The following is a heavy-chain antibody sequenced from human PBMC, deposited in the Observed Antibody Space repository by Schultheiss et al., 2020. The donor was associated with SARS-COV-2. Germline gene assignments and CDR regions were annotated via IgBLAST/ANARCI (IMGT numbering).Heavy chain of an antibody. CDR3: ASLRSYGSLFVDY. CDR1: GGSISSYY. V-gene: IGHV4-59*12. CDR2: IYYSGST. Sequence: SETLSLTCTVSGGSISSYYWSWIRQPPGKGLEWIGYIYYSGSTNYNPSLKSRVTISVDTSKNQFSLKLSSVTAADTAVYYCASLRSYGSLFVDYWGQKTLVTVSS. J-gene: IGHJ4*02. D-gene: IGHD5-18*01.